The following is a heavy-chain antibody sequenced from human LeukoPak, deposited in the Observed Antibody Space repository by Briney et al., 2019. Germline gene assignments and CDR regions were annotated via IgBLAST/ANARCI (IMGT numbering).Heavy chain of an antibody. CDR3: ARLAGGYRDY. V-gene: IGHV4-31*03. CDR2: IYYSGST. D-gene: IGHD5-18*01. J-gene: IGHJ4*02. Sequence: SEALSLTCTVSGGSISSGGYYWSWIRQHPGKGLEWIGYIYYSGSTYYNPSLKSRVTISVDTSKNQFSLKLSSVTAADTAVYYCARLAGGYRDYWGQGTLVTVSS. CDR1: GGSISSGGYY.